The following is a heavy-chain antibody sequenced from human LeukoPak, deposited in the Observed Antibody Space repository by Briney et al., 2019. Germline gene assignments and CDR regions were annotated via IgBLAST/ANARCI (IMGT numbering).Heavy chain of an antibody. D-gene: IGHD7-27*01. CDR3: ARDFAWGSGGAPIDDNWLDP. Sequence: EASVKVSCKATGYIFSNYGISWVRQAPGHGLEWMGWISSGGNTNYAPKFQDRATMTTDTSTSTVYMELRSLRFDDTAVYYCARDFAWGSGGAPIDDNWLDPWGQGTLVTVSS. CDR1: GYIFSNYG. V-gene: IGHV1-18*01. CDR2: ISSGGNT. J-gene: IGHJ5*02.